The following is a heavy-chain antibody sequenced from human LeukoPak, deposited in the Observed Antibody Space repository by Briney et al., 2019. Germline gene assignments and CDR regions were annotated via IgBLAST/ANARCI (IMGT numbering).Heavy chain of an antibody. D-gene: IGHD3-22*01. CDR3: AKDRHSYDSSGVDY. CDR2: ISSSGSTI. J-gene: IGHJ4*02. V-gene: IGHV3-11*01. Sequence: GGSLRLSCAASGFTFSDYYMSWIRQAPGKGLEWVSYISSSGSTIYYADSVKGRFTISRDNAKNSVYLYLSSLRTEDMALYYCAKDRHSYDSSGVDYWGQGTLVTVSS. CDR1: GFTFSDYY.